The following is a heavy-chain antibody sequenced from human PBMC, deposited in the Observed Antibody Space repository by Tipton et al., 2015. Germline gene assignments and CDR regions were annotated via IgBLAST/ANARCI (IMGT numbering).Heavy chain of an antibody. CDR2: LSYSGKT. V-gene: IGHV4-39*01. Sequence: TLSLTCTVSGGSISNSNYYWGWIRQPPGKGLEWIGSLSYSGKTDYNPPLRSRVTISVDTSKNQFSLRLSSVTAADTAVYYCARSLFPETAGLENWFDPWGQRTLVTVSS. J-gene: IGHJ5*02. D-gene: IGHD6-13*01. CDR1: GGSISNSNYY. CDR3: ARSLFPETAGLENWFDP.